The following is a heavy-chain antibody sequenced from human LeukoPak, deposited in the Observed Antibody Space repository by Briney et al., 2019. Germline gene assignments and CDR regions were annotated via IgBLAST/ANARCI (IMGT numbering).Heavy chain of an antibody. Sequence: SETLSLTCAVYGGSFSGYYWSWIRQPPGKGLEWIGEINHSGSTNYNPSPKSRVTISVDTSKNQFSLKLSSVTAADTAVYYCASGYCSSTSCYASFDIWGQGTMVTVSS. D-gene: IGHD2-2*01. CDR2: INHSGST. J-gene: IGHJ3*02. CDR1: GGSFSGYY. CDR3: ASGYCSSTSCYASFDI. V-gene: IGHV4-34*01.